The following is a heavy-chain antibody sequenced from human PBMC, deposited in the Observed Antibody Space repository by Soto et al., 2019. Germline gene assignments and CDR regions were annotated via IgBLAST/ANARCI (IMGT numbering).Heavy chain of an antibody. CDR1: GGSFSGYY. Sequence: PSETLSLTCAVYGGSFSGYYWSWIRQPPGKGLEWIGEINHSGSTNYNPSLKSRVTISVDTSKNQFSLKLSSVTAADTAVYYCARGLTGPGRRAAGYYYGMDVWGQGTTVTVSS. CDR3: ARGLTGPGRRAAGYYYGMDV. D-gene: IGHD6-13*01. CDR2: INHSGST. V-gene: IGHV4-34*01. J-gene: IGHJ6*02.